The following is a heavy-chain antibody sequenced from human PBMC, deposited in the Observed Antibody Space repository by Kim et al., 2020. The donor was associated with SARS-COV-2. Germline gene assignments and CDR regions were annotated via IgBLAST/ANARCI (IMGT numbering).Heavy chain of an antibody. D-gene: IGHD4-17*01. J-gene: IGHJ4*02. V-gene: IGHV3-48*03. CDR3: TRDNPTVADFDS. Sequence: YADSVEGRFSIFRDNAKMSLFLQMNSLRAEDTAVYYCTRDNPTVADFDSWGQGTLVTISS.